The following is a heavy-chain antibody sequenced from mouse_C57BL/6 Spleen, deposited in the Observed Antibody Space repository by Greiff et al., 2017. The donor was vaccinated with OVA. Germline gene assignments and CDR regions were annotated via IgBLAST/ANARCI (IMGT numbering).Heavy chain of an antibody. CDR2: ISSFRSTI. V-gene: IGHV5-17*01. CDR1: GFTFSDSG. CDR3: ARRGYFDV. J-gene: IGHJ1*03. Sequence: EVQVVESGGCLVKPGGSLKLSCAASGFTFSDSGMPWVRQAPEKGLEWVSYISSFRSTIYYAAPVKVRFTISRDNAKNTLCLQMTSLRSEDTAMYYCARRGYFDVWGTGTTVTVSS.